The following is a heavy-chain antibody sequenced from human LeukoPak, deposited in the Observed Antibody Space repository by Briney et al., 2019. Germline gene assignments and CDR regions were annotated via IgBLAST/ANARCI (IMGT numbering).Heavy chain of an antibody. Sequence: ASVKVSCKVSGYTLTELAMHWVRQAPGEGLEWVGGFDPEDGETIYAQKFQGRVTMTEDTSTDTAYMELSSLTSEDTAVYYCATAAGYFLHWGQGTLVTVSS. CDR2: FDPEDGET. V-gene: IGHV1-24*01. CDR3: ATAAGYFLH. CDR1: GYTLTELA. J-gene: IGHJ1*01.